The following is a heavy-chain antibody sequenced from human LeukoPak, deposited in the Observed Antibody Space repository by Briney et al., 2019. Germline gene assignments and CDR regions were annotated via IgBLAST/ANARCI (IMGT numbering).Heavy chain of an antibody. CDR2: ISSSSSYI. Sequence: GSLRLSCAASGFTFSSYSMNWVRQAPGKGLEWVSSISSSSSYIYYADSVKGRLTISRDNAKNSLYLQMNSLRAEDTAVYYCAGTVTTSDYDPWGQGTLVTVSS. CDR1: GFTFSSYS. CDR3: AGTVTTSDYDP. D-gene: IGHD4-17*01. J-gene: IGHJ5*02. V-gene: IGHV3-21*01.